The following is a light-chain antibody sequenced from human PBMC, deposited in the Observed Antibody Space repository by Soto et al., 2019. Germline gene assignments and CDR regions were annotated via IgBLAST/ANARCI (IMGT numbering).Light chain of an antibody. V-gene: IGKV1-17*01. Sequence: DIQMTQSPSSLSASVGDRVTISCRASQDIGNVLGWYQQKPGKAPKRLIYAASSLQSGVPSRFSGSGSGTEFTLTISSLQPEDFATYYCLQYNSYPFTFGQGTRLEIK. CDR2: AAS. CDR3: LQYNSYPFT. J-gene: IGKJ5*01. CDR1: QDIGNV.